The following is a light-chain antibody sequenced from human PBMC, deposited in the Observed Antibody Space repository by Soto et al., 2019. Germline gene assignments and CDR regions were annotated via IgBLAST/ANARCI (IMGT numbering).Light chain of an antibody. CDR3: QVWDSSSDHYV. Sequence: SYELAQPPSVSVAPGQTARITWGGNNIGSKSVHCYQQKPGQAPVLVVYDDSDRPSGIPERFSGSNSGNTATLTISRVEAGDEADYYCQVWDSSSDHYVFGTGTKVTVL. J-gene: IGLJ1*01. V-gene: IGLV3-21*02. CDR2: DDS. CDR1: NIGSKS.